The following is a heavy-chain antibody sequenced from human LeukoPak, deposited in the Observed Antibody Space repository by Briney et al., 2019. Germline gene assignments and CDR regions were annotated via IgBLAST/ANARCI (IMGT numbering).Heavy chain of an antibody. J-gene: IGHJ3*02. CDR1: GFTFSSYA. V-gene: IGHV3-23*01. CDR3: AKDNNYDSSGYSNAFDI. CDR2: ISGSGGST. D-gene: IGHD3-22*01. Sequence: GGSLRLSCAASGFTFSSYAMSWVRQAPGKGLEWVSAISGSGGSTYYADSVKGRFTISRDNSKNTLYLQMNSLGAEDTAVYYCAKDNNYDSSGYSNAFDIWGQGTMVTVSS.